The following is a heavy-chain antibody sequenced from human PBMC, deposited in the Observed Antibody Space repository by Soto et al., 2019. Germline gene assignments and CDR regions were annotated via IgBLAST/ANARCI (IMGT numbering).Heavy chain of an antibody. Sequence: QVQLVESGGGVVQPGRSLRLSFAASGFTFSSYGMHWVRQAPGKGREWVTVIWYDGSNKYYADSVKGRFTNSRDNCTSTLYLQMNGLRAEDTAVYYCARDGYCSGGSCYSVPVFDYWGQGTLVTVSS. CDR1: GFTFSSYG. CDR2: IWYDGSNK. V-gene: IGHV3-33*01. CDR3: ARDGYCSGGSCYSVPVFDY. J-gene: IGHJ4*02. D-gene: IGHD2-15*01.